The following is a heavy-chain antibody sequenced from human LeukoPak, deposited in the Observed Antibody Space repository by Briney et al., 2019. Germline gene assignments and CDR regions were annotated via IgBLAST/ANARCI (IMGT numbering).Heavy chain of an antibody. Sequence: GRSLRLSCAASGFTVSSNYMSWVRQAPGKGLEWVSVIYSGGSTYYADSVKGRFTISRDNSKNTLYLQMNSLRAEDTAVYYCARGGVAARRLYYFDYWGQGTLVTVSS. CDR1: GFTVSSNY. CDR2: IYSGGST. CDR3: ARGGVAARRLYYFDY. V-gene: IGHV3-66*01. J-gene: IGHJ4*02. D-gene: IGHD2-15*01.